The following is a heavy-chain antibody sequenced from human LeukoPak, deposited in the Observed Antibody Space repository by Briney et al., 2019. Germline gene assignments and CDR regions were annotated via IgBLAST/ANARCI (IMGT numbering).Heavy chain of an antibody. CDR3: ARGVVPAAPPYYGMDV. Sequence: PSETLSLTCAVYGGSFSGYYWSWIRQPPGKGLEWIGEINHSGSTNYNPSLKSRVTISVDTSKNQFSLKLSSVTAADTAVYYCARGVVPAAPPYYGMDVWGQGTTVTVSS. J-gene: IGHJ6*02. V-gene: IGHV4-34*01. D-gene: IGHD2-2*01. CDR1: GGSFSGYY. CDR2: INHSGST.